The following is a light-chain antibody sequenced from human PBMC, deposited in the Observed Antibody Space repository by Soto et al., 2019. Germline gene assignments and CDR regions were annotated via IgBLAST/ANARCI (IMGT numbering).Light chain of an antibody. J-gene: IGLJ2*01. CDR3: AAWDDSLSGVV. CDR1: SSNIGSNY. Sequence: QSVLTQPPSASGTPGQRVTISCSGSSSNIGSNYVYWYQQLPGTAHKLLIYRNNQRHSGVPDRFSGSKSGTSASLAISGLRSEDEADYYCAAWDDSLSGVVFGGGTKLPVL. V-gene: IGLV1-47*01. CDR2: RNN.